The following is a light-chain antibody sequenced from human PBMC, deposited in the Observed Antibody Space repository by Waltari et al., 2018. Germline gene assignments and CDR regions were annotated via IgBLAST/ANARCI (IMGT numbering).Light chain of an antibody. J-gene: IGKJ4*01. CDR1: QSVSNNF. V-gene: IGKV3-20*01. Sequence: EIVLTQSPGTLSLSPGERATLSCRASQSVSNNFLNWYQQKPGQAPRLLIYGASSRATGIPDRFSGSGFGTDFTLTISRLEPEDFAVYYCQQYDSVVLTFGGGTKVEI. CDR3: QQYDSVVLT. CDR2: GAS.